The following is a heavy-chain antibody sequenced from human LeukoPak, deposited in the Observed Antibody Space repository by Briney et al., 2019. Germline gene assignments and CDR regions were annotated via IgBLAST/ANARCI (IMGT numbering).Heavy chain of an antibody. CDR1: GGTFRTYS. V-gene: IGHV1-69*05. J-gene: IGHJ6*03. Sequence: ASVKVSCKASGGTFRTYSVTWVRQAPGQGLEWMGGIILIFGTPNYAQKFQGRVKVTTDDATGTAYMELSSLMSEDTAIYYCARVDRYHFYLDVWGKGTPVTVSS. CDR3: ARVDRYHFYLDV. CDR2: IILIFGTP.